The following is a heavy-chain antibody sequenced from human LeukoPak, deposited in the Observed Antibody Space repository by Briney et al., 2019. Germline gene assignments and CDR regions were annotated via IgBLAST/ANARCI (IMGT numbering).Heavy chain of an antibody. D-gene: IGHD3-10*01. CDR3: ARGLVRGVIIARVRGNWFDP. Sequence: SETLSLTCAVYAGSFCGYYWSWIRQPPGKGLEWIGEINHSGSTNYNPSLKSRVTISVDTSKNQFSLKLNSVTAADTAVYYCARGLVRGVIIARVRGNWFDPWGQGTLVTVSS. J-gene: IGHJ5*02. CDR1: AGSFCGYY. V-gene: IGHV4-34*01. CDR2: INHSGST.